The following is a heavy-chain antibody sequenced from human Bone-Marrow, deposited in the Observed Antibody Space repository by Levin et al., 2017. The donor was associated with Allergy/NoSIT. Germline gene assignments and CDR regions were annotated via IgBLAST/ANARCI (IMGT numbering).Heavy chain of an antibody. D-gene: IGHD3-3*01. CDR1: GFTVSGAD. Sequence: QSGGSLRLSCAASGFTVSGADMSWLRQAPGKGLEWVSVIHSGDITYYADSVKGRFTISRDNAKNTLSLQMNSLRAEDTAVYYCASRSVRFLGTPPSGFAWGYDGWGQGTTVTVSS. J-gene: IGHJ6*02. CDR3: ASRSVRFLGTPPSGFAWGYDG. V-gene: IGHV3-66*01. CDR2: IHSGDIT.